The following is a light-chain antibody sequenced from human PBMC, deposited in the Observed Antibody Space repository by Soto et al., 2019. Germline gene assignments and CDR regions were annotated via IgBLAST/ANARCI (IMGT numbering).Light chain of an antibody. V-gene: IGKV3-15*01. CDR1: QSVSTN. J-gene: IGKJ1*01. CDR2: GAS. CDR3: QEYNDWPQT. Sequence: EIVMTQSPGTLSLSPGERATLSCRASQSVSTNLAWYQQIPGQTPRLLIYGASTRATGIPARFSGSGSGTECTLAISILQSEDCAVYYCQEYNDWPQTFGLGTKVEIK.